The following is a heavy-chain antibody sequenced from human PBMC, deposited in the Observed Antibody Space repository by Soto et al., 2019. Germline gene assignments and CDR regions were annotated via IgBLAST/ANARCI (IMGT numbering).Heavy chain of an antibody. D-gene: IGHD5-18*01. V-gene: IGHV1-58*01. J-gene: IGHJ4*02. CDR3: ASYRGYSDVNDF. CDR1: GFTFTSSA. Sequence: SVKVSCKASGFTFTSSAVQWVRQARGQRLEWIGWIVVGSGNTNYAQKFQERVTITRDMSTSTAYMELSSLRSEDTAVYYCASYRGYSDVNDFWGQGSLVTVSA. CDR2: IVVGSGNT.